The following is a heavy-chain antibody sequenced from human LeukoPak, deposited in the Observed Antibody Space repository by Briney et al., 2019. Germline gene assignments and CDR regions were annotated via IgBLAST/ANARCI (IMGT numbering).Heavy chain of an antibody. V-gene: IGHV3-23*01. CDR2: ISGSGGST. CDR1: GFAFNTYA. Sequence: RSGGSLRLSCITSGFAFNTYAMHWVRQAPGKGLEWVSAISGSGGSTYYADSVKGRFTISRDNSKNTLYLQMNSLRAEDTAVYYCAKDLDYWGQGTLVTVSS. J-gene: IGHJ4*02. CDR3: AKDLDY.